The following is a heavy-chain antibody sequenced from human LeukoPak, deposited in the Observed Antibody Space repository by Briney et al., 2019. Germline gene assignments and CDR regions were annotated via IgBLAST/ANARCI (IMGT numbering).Heavy chain of an antibody. CDR2: IFHSGYT. V-gene: IGHV4-4*02. CDR1: GGSISSTNW. J-gene: IGHJ4*02. Sequence: SGTLSLTCTVSGGSISSTNWWSWVRQPPGKGLEWIGEIFHSGYTNYNPSLKSRVTISVDKSKNQFSLKLNSVTAADTAVYYCASYGDYYFDYWGQGTLVTVSS. CDR3: ASYGDYYFDY. D-gene: IGHD4-17*01.